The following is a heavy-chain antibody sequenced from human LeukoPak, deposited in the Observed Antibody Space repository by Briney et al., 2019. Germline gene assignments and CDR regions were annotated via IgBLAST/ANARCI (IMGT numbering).Heavy chain of an antibody. Sequence: ASVKVSCKASGYTFTSYGISWVRQAPGQGLEWMGWISAYNGNTNYAQRLQGRVTMTTDTSTSTAYMELRSLRSDDTAVYYCARDHGTVTSLLHYYYYYGMDVWGQGTTVTVSS. J-gene: IGHJ6*02. D-gene: IGHD4-11*01. V-gene: IGHV1-18*01. CDR2: ISAYNGNT. CDR1: GYTFTSYG. CDR3: ARDHGTVTSLLHYYYYYGMDV.